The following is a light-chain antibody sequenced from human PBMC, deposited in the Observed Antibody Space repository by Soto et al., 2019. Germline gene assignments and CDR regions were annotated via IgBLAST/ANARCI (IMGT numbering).Light chain of an antibody. CDR3: QQYNNWPPWT. J-gene: IGKJ1*01. CDR2: GAS. Sequence: EIVMTQSPATLSVSPGERATLSCRASQSVNSDLAWYQQKPGQGPRLLIYGASTRATGIPARFSGSGSGTEFTLTISSLQSEAFAVYYCQQYNNWPPWTFGQGTKVEIK. CDR1: QSVNSD. V-gene: IGKV3-15*01.